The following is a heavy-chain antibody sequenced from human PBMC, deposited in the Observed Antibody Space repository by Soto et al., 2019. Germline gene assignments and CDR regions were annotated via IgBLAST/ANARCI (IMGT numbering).Heavy chain of an antibody. CDR1: GGTFSSYA. J-gene: IGHJ4*02. V-gene: IGHV1-69*06. CDR2: IIPIFVTP. CDR3: ARDPDYGGNSGLGLVDY. D-gene: IGHD4-17*01. Sequence: QVQLLQSGAEVNQPGSSVKVSCKASGGTFSSYAISWVRQAPGQVLEWMGGIIPIFVTPNYAQKFQGRVTITADISTSTAYMELSSLRSEDTAVYYCARDPDYGGNSGLGLVDYWGQGTLVTVSS.